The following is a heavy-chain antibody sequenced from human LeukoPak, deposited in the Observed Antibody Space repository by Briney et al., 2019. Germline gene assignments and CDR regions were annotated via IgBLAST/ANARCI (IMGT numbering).Heavy chain of an antibody. V-gene: IGHV1-46*01. CDR1: GYTFTSYY. CDR3: ARDPFGMGYYGSGSYYNSYYYYYYMDV. D-gene: IGHD3-10*01. Sequence: ASVKVSCKASGYTFTSYYMHWVRQAPGQGLEWMGIINPSGGSTSYAQKLQGRVTMTTDTSTSTAYMELRSLRSDDTAVYYCARDPFGMGYYGSGSYYNSYYYYYYMDVWGKGTTVTVSS. CDR2: INPSGGST. J-gene: IGHJ6*03.